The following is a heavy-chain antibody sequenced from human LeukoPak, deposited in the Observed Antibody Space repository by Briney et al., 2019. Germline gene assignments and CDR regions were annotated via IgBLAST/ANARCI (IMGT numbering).Heavy chain of an antibody. D-gene: IGHD6-13*01. CDR1: GFTFSSYA. CDR2: ISGSGGST. Sequence: PGGSLRLSCAASGFTFSSYAMTWVRQAPGKGLEWVSAISGSGGSTYYADSVKGRFTMSRDNSKNTLYLQMNSLRAEDTAVYYCARGVYIAAAQYAYWGQGTLVTVSS. J-gene: IGHJ4*02. CDR3: ARGVYIAAAQYAY. V-gene: IGHV3-23*01.